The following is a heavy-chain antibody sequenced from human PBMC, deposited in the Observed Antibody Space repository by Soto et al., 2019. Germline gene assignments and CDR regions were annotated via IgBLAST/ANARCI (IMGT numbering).Heavy chain of an antibody. V-gene: IGHV1-69*01. Sequence: QVQLVQSGAEVKKPRSSVKVSCKASGGTFSSYAISWVRQAPGQGLEWMGGIIPIFGTANYAQKFQGRVTITADESTSTAYMELSSLRSEDTAVYYCAREMEGHYGSGSSGQYAFDIWGQGTMVTVSS. CDR2: IIPIFGTA. D-gene: IGHD3-10*01. J-gene: IGHJ3*02. CDR1: GGTFSSYA. CDR3: AREMEGHYGSGSSGQYAFDI.